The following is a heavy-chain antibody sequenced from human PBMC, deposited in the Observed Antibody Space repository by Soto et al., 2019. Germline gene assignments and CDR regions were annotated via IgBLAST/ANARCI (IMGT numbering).Heavy chain of an antibody. D-gene: IGHD2-2*01. V-gene: IGHV3-23*01. CDR1: GFTFSSYA. Sequence: EVQLLESGGGLVQPGGSLRLSCAASGFTFSSYAMSWVRRAPGKGLEWVSAISGSGGSTYYADSVKGRFTISRDNSKNALYLQMNSLSTQDTAVYYCAIDLGSGGQRRPSLFFVVLPAARGNWGQGTLVTVPS. CDR2: ISGSGGST. J-gene: IGHJ4*02. CDR3: AIDLGSGGQRRPSLFFVVLPAARGN.